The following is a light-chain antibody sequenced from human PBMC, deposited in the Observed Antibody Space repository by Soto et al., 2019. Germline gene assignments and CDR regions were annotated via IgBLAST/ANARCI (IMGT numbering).Light chain of an antibody. CDR2: EGT. Sequence: QSVLTQPASVSGSPGQSITISCTGTSRDVGTDYLVSWYQQHPGKVPKAVIYEGTKRPSGVSDRFSGSKSGNTASLTISGLQAEDEANYYCSSYAGDNIFLFGTGTKVTVL. J-gene: IGLJ1*01. CDR3: SSYAGDNIFL. CDR1: SRDVGTDYL. V-gene: IGLV2-23*01.